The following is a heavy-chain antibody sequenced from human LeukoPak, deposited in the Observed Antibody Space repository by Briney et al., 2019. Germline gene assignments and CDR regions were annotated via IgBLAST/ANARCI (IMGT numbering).Heavy chain of an antibody. J-gene: IGHJ1*01. D-gene: IGHD5-18*01. Sequence: KPSETLSLTCTVSGGSIRSYFWSWIRQPPGKGLEWIGYVYYSGSTNYNPSLKSRVTISVDTSKNQFSLKLSSVTAADTAVYYCARGRDTAMVEHWGQGTLVTVSS. CDR3: ARGRDTAMVEH. CDR1: GGSIRSYF. CDR2: VYYSGST. V-gene: IGHV4-59*12.